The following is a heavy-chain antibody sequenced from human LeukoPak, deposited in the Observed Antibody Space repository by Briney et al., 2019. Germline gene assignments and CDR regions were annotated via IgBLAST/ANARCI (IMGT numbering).Heavy chain of an antibody. J-gene: IGHJ4*02. CDR2: IWYDGSQK. V-gene: IGHV3-33*01. D-gene: IGHD3-22*01. CDR3: GREAHGGYSVPIDY. CDR1: GFIFNKYA. Sequence: GGSLRLSCAASGFIFNKYAMHWVRQAPGKGLEWVAIIWYDGSQKHYADSVKGRFTISRDDSKNMLYLEMNSLRVEDTAVYYCGREAHGGYSVPIDYWGQGTLVTVSS.